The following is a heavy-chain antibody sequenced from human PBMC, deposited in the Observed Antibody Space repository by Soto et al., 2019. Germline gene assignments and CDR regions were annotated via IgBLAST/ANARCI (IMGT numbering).Heavy chain of an antibody. Sequence: QVQLVESGGGVVQPGRSLRLSCAASGFTFSSYAMHWVRQAPGKGLEWVAVISYDGSNKYYADSVKGRFTISRDNSKNTLYLQMNSLRAEDPAVYYCARGFVVVTASNCFDPWGQGTLVTVSS. D-gene: IGHD2-21*02. CDR1: GFTFSSYA. CDR2: ISYDGSNK. J-gene: IGHJ5*02. CDR3: ARGFVVVTASNCFDP. V-gene: IGHV3-30-3*01.